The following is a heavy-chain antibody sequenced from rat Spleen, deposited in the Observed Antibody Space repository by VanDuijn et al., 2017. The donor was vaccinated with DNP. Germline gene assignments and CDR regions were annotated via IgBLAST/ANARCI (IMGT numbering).Heavy chain of an antibody. V-gene: IGHV5-7*01. J-gene: IGHJ3*01. CDR1: GFTFSDYN. D-gene: IGHD1-2*01. CDR2: ISYDGGST. Sequence: EVQLVESGGGLVQPGRSLKLSCAASGFTFSDYNMAWVRQAPKKGLEWVATISYDGGSTYYGDSVKGRFTISRDNAKSTLYLQMNSLRSEDTATYYCSRHGYSSYRFAYWGQGTLVTVSS. CDR3: SRHGYSSYRFAY.